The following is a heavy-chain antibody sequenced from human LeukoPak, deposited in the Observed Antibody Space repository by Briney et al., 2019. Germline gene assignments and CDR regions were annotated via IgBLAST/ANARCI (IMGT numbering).Heavy chain of an antibody. Sequence: GESLKISCKGSGYSFTSYWIAWVRQMPGKGLEWMGIIYPADSDTRYSPSSQGQVTISADKSISTAYLQWSSLKASDTAMYYCARHSDWRFDYWGLGTLVTVSS. CDR2: IYPADSDT. D-gene: IGHD3-9*01. CDR1: GYSFTSYW. CDR3: ARHSDWRFDY. V-gene: IGHV5-51*01. J-gene: IGHJ4*02.